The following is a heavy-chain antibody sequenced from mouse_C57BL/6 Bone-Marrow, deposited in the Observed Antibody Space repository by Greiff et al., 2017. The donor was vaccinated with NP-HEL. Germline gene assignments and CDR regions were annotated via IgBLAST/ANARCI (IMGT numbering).Heavy chain of an antibody. D-gene: IGHD1-1*01. CDR2: FNSDGSAI. J-gene: IGHJ1*03. V-gene: IGHV11-2*01. CDR3: MRYGSSYWYFDV. Sequence: EVKLVESGGGLVQPGGSRGLSCEGSGFTFSGFWMSWVRQTPGKTLEWIGDFNSDGSAINYAPSIKDRFTIFRDNDKSTLYLQMSNVRSEDTATYFCMRYGSSYWYFDVWGTGTTVTVSS. CDR1: GFTFSGFW.